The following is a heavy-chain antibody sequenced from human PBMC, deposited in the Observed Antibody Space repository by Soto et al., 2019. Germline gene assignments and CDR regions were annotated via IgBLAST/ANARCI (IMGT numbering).Heavy chain of an antibody. CDR3: AKDRNYYGSGSYYSTVFYY. D-gene: IGHD3-10*01. CDR1: GFTFSSYA. CDR2: ISGSGGST. Sequence: GGSLRLSCAASGFTFSSYAMSWVRQAPGKWLEWVSAISGSGGSTYYADSVKGRFTISRDNSKNTLYLQMNSLRAEDTAVYYCAKDRNYYGSGSYYSTVFYYWGQGXLVTVYS. J-gene: IGHJ4*02. V-gene: IGHV3-23*01.